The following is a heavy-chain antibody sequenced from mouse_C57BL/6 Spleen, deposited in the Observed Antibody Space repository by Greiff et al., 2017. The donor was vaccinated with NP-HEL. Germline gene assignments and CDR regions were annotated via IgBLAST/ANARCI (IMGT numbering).Heavy chain of an antibody. CDR3: AREMITTVVGYAMDY. V-gene: IGHV1-64*01. CDR1: GYTFTSYW. Sequence: QVQLKQPGAELVKPGASVKLSCKASGYTFTSYWMHWVKQRPGQGLEWIGMIHPNSGSTNYNEKFKSKATLTVDKSSSTAYMQLSSLTSEDSAVYYCAREMITTVVGYAMDYWGQGTSVTVSS. J-gene: IGHJ4*01. CDR2: IHPNSGST. D-gene: IGHD1-1*01.